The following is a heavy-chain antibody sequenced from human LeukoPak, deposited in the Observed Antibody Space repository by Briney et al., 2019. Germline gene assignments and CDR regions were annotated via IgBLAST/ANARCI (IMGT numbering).Heavy chain of an antibody. CDR1: GFTVSSNY. V-gene: IGHV3-23*01. D-gene: IGHD5-24*01. CDR3: AKDIQLST. CDR2: ISSSGNNA. J-gene: IGHJ3*01. Sequence: GGSLRLSCAASGFTVSSNYMSWVRQVPGKGLEWVSLISSSGNNAYYADSVKGRFTISRDNSKNTLSLQMNSLRVEDTAIYYCAKDIQLSTWGLGTMVTVSS.